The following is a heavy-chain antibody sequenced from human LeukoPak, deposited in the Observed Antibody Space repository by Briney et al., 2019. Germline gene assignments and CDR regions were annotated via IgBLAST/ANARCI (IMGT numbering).Heavy chain of an antibody. CDR2: ISGSDGST. CDR1: GFTFSRHS. D-gene: IGHD2-15*01. J-gene: IGHJ4*02. V-gene: IGHV3-23*01. CDR3: AKGRGYCTGGSCYSDY. Sequence: GGSLRLSCAASGFTFSRHSMSWVRQAPGKGLEWVSTISGSDGSTYYADSVKGRFTISRDNSKNTLYLQMNSLRVEDTAIYYCAKGRGYCTGGSCYSDYWGQGTLVTVSS.